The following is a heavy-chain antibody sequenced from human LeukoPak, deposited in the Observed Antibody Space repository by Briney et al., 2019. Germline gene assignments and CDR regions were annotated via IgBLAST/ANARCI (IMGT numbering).Heavy chain of an antibody. CDR2: ISSSSSYT. D-gene: IGHD3-3*01. CDR3: ARVLRFLEWYFDY. V-gene: IGHV3-21*05. CDR1: GFTFSSYA. J-gene: IGHJ4*02. Sequence: GGSLRLSCAASGFTFSSYAMSWVRQAPGKGLEWVSYISSSSSYTNYADSVKGRFTISRDNAKNSLYLQMNSLRAEDTAVYYCARVLRFLEWYFDYWGQGTLVTVSS.